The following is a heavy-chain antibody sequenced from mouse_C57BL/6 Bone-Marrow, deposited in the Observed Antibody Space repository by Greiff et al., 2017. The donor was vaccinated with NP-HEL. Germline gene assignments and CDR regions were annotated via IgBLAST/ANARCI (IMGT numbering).Heavy chain of an antibody. CDR2: IDPSDSYT. CDR3: ARRDYLYAMDY. D-gene: IGHD2-4*01. Sequence: VQLQQPGAELVKPGASVKLSCKASGYTFTSYWMQWVKQRPGQGLEWIGEIDPSDSYTNSNQKFKGKATLTVDTSSSTAYMQLISLTSEDSAVYYCARRDYLYAMDYWGQGTSVTVAS. V-gene: IGHV1-50*01. CDR1: GYTFTSYW. J-gene: IGHJ4*01.